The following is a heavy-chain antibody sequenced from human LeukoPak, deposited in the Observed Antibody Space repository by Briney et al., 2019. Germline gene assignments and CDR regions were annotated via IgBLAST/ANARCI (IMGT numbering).Heavy chain of an antibody. J-gene: IGHJ4*02. V-gene: IGHV1-18*01. CDR3: PRAHENFGVVIAGDY. CDR1: GYTLTSYG. Sequence: ASVKVSCKASGYTLTSYGISWVRQAPGQGLEWMGWISAYNGNTNSARKLQGRVTMTTDTSTSTAYMELRSLRSDDTAVYYCPRAHENFGVVIAGDYWGQGTLVTVSS. D-gene: IGHD3-3*01. CDR2: ISAYNGNT.